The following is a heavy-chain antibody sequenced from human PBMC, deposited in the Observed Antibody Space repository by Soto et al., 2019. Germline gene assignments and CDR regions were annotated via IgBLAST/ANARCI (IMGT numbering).Heavy chain of an antibody. CDR1: GASISTYH. Sequence: LQESGPGLVKPSETLSLTCTVYGASISTYHWNWIRQPPGKGLEWIGYIYSSGSTNYNPSLQSRVTISVDSSKNQFSLKLSFVTAADTAVYYCARDRTGSSSFDPWGQGTLVTVSS. CDR3: ARDRTGSSSFDP. D-gene: IGHD6-13*01. J-gene: IGHJ5*02. CDR2: IYSSGST. V-gene: IGHV4-59*01.